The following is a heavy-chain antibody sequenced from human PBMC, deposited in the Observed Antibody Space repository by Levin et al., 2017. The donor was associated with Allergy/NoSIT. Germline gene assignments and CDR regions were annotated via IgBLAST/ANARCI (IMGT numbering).Heavy chain of an antibody. CDR3: ASAAAGTPGVDY. D-gene: IGHD6-13*01. V-gene: IGHV3-7*01. CDR1: GFTFSKYW. Sequence: PGGSLRLSCAASGFTFSKYWMSWVRQTPGKGLEWVATIKEDGSEEYYVDPVKGRFTISRDNAKNSLYLQMNSLRAEDTAVYYCASAAAGTPGVDYWGQGTLVTVSS. CDR2: IKEDGSEE. J-gene: IGHJ4*02.